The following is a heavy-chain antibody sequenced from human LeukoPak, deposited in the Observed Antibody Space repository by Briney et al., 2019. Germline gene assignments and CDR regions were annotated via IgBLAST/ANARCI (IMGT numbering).Heavy chain of an antibody. J-gene: IGHJ4*02. CDR3: AALPEGGHGY. CDR1: GGSFSGHY. Sequence: PSETLSLTCAVFGGSFSGHYWSWIRQPPGKGLEWIGEINHSGSINYNSSLKSRVTISVDTSKNQFSLKLSSVTAADTAAYYCAALPEGGHGYWGQGTLVTVSS. CDR2: INHSGSI. V-gene: IGHV4-34*01. D-gene: IGHD1-26*01.